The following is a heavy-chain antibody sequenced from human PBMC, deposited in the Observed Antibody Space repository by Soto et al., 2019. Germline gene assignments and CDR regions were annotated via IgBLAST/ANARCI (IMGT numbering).Heavy chain of an antibody. J-gene: IGHJ4*02. V-gene: IGHV3-23*01. Sequence: RSLRLSCAASGFTLSSYAMSWVLQSPGKGLEGFSAISGSGGSTYYADSVKGRFTISRYNSKKTLYLQMSSLSVEDTAVYYCANAIMIFGEVIINYPVSFFAYWGQGTLVTVS. CDR3: ANAIMIFGEVIINYPVSFFAY. D-gene: IGHD3-3*01. CDR2: ISGSGGST. CDR1: GFTLSSYA.